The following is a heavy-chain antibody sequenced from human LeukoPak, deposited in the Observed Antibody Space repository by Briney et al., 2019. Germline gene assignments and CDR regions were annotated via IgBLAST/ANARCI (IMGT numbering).Heavy chain of an antibody. Sequence: GGSLRPSCTASGFIFSNYYMTWIRQTPGKGLECVSFISGASDDTKYADSVKGRFTISRDNAKNSLYLQMNSLTAEDTAVYYCTRDPRALDYWGQGTQVTVSS. CDR3: TRDPRALDY. CDR2: ISGASDDT. CDR1: GFIFSNYY. V-gene: IGHV3-11*06. J-gene: IGHJ4*02.